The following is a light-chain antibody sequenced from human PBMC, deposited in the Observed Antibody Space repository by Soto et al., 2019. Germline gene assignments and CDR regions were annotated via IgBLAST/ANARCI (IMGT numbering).Light chain of an antibody. J-gene: IGKJ2*01. V-gene: IGKV1-5*03. CDR3: QHGYVAPYN. CDR1: QSIGSW. Sequence: DIQMTQSPSILSASVGDRVTITCRASQSIGSWVAWYQQKPGRAPNLLIHKASHLESGVPSRFSGSGSGTEFTLTISSLQPGDFATYYCQHGYVAPYNFGQGTKV. CDR2: KAS.